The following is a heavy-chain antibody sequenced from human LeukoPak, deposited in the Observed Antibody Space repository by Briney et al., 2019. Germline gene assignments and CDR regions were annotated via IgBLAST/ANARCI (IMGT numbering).Heavy chain of an antibody. CDR1: GFTFSSYA. Sequence: GGSLRLSCAASGFTFSSYAMHWVRQAPGKGLEWVAVISYDGSNKYYADSVKGRFTISRDNSKNTLYLQMNSLRAEDTAVYYCAKAADFDYWGQGTLVTVSS. CDR2: ISYDGSNK. V-gene: IGHV3-30*04. J-gene: IGHJ4*02. CDR3: AKAADFDY.